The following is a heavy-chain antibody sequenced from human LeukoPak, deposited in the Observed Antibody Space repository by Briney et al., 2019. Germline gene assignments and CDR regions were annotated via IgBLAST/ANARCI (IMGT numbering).Heavy chain of an antibody. D-gene: IGHD3-9*01. Sequence: SETLSLTCTVSGGSISSSSYYWGWIRQPPGTGLEWIGSIYYSGSTYYNPSLKSRVTISVDTSKNQFSLKLSSVTAADTAVYYCASTYYDILTGYFALPFDYWGQGTLVTVSS. CDR2: IYYSGST. CDR3: ASTYYDILTGYFALPFDY. CDR1: GGSISSSSYY. V-gene: IGHV4-39*01. J-gene: IGHJ4*02.